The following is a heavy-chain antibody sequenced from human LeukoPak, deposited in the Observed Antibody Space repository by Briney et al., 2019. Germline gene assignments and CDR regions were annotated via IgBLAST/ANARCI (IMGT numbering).Heavy chain of an antibody. Sequence: GGSLGLSCAASGFTFSNYAMTWVRQAPGKGLEWVSTISRTSDTTYYADSVKGRFTISRDNSKNTLYLQMNSLRAEDTAIYYCAKVAYYYASGSYYPDDYWGQGTLVTVSS. CDR3: AKVAYYYASGSYYPDDY. D-gene: IGHD3-10*01. CDR1: GFTFSNYA. V-gene: IGHV3-23*01. J-gene: IGHJ4*02. CDR2: ISRTSDTT.